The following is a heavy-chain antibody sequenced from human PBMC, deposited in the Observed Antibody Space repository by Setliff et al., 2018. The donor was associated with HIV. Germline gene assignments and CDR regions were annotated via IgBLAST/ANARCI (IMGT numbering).Heavy chain of an antibody. CDR2: ISGSGIGS. D-gene: IGHD3-10*01. CDR3: AKDRRYYYGSGSYAAET. J-gene: IGHJ5*02. V-gene: IGHV3-23*01. CDR1: GFTFSTYW. Sequence: GGSLRLSCAASGFTFSTYWMSWVRQAPGKGLEWVSAISGSGIGSYYPDSVKGRFTISRDNSKNTLFLQMNSLRAEDTAVYYCAKDRRYYYGSGSYAAETWGQGTLVTVSS.